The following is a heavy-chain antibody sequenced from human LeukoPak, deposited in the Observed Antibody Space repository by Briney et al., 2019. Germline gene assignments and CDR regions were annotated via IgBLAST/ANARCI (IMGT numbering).Heavy chain of an antibody. CDR1: GGSISSYY. J-gene: IGHJ4*02. V-gene: IGHV4-59*01. CDR3: ARMSTTTVVTPIFDY. Sequence: SETLSLTCTVSGGSISSYYWSWIRQPPGKGLEWIGYIYYSGSTNYNPSLKSRVTISVDMSKNQFSLKLSSVTAADTAVYYCARMSTTTVVTPIFDYWGQGTLVTVSS. D-gene: IGHD4-23*01. CDR2: IYYSGST.